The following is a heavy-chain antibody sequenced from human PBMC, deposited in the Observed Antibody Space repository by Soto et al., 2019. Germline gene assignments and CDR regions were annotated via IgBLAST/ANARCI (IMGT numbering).Heavy chain of an antibody. Sequence: ASVKVSCKASGYTFTSYAVHWVRQAPGQRLEWMGWINAGNGNTKYSQKFQGRVTITRGTSASTAYMELSSLRSEDTAVYYCARGGSLYWYFDLWGRGTLVTVSS. D-gene: IGHD1-26*01. V-gene: IGHV1-3*01. CDR2: INAGNGNT. CDR3: ARGGSLYWYFDL. CDR1: GYTFTSYA. J-gene: IGHJ2*01.